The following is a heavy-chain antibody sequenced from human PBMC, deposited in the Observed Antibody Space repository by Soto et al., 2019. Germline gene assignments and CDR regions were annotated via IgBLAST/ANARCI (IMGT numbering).Heavy chain of an antibody. CDR1: GYSIRSNYW. Sequence: PSETLSLTCAVSGYSIRSNYWWTWVRQPPGKELEWIGEMYHSGTTNYNPSLKSRVTTSLDTSKNQMSLELTSVTAADTAVYYCPRSGNYCLDCWGQLNLIAVSS. V-gene: IGHV4-4*02. J-gene: IGHJ4*02. CDR2: MYHSGTT. CDR3: PRSGNYCLDC. D-gene: IGHD3-22*01.